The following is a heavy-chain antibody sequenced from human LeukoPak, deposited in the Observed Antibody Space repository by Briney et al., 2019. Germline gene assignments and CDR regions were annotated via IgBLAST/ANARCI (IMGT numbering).Heavy chain of an antibody. CDR3: ARVFYGGNSWFDP. CDR1: GFTFSDHY. V-gene: IGHV3-11*01. D-gene: IGHD4-23*01. Sequence: GGSLRLSCAASGFTFSDHYMSWIRQTPGKGLEWVAYISGSGSTIYYAESVRGRFTISRDNAKKSLYLQMNSLRAEDTAVYYCARVFYGGNSWFDPWGQGTLVTVSS. CDR2: ISGSGSTI. J-gene: IGHJ5*02.